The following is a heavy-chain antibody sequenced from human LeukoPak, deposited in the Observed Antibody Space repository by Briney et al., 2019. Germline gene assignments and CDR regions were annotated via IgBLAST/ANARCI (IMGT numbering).Heavy chain of an antibody. CDR1: GYTFTSYA. V-gene: IGHV7-4-1*02. Sequence: EASVKVSCKASGYTFTSYAMNWVRQAPGQGLEWMGWINTNTGNPTYAQGFTGRFVFSLDTSVSTAYLQISSLKAEDTAVYYCARDNSVGDIAWWFDPWGQGTLVTVSS. CDR2: INTNTGNP. CDR3: ARDNSVGDIAWWFDP. J-gene: IGHJ5*02. D-gene: IGHD3-10*01.